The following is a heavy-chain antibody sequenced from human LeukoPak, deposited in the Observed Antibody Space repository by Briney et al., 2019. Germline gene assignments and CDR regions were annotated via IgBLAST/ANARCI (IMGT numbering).Heavy chain of an antibody. CDR2: INHSGST. Sequence: SETLSLTCAVYGGSFSGYYWSWIRQPPGKGLEWIGEINHSGSTNYNPSLKSRVTISVDTSKKQFSLKLSSVTAADTAIYYCAGERDMRFDPWGQGTLVTVSS. J-gene: IGHJ5*02. V-gene: IGHV4-34*01. CDR3: AGERDMRFDP. CDR1: GGSFSGYY.